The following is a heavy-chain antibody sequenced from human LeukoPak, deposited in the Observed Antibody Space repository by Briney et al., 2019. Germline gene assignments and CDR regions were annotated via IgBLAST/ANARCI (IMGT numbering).Heavy chain of an antibody. D-gene: IGHD5-24*01. J-gene: IGHJ4*02. CDR2: IKQDGREK. V-gene: IGHV3-7*01. CDR1: GFTFSSYW. CDR3: ARDGWLQLYYFDY. Sequence: GGSLRLSCAASGFTFSSYWMRWVPQAPGKGLEWVANIKQDGREKYYVDSVKGRFTISRDNAKNSLYLQMNSLRAEDTAVYYCARDGWLQLYYFDYWGQGTLVTVSS.